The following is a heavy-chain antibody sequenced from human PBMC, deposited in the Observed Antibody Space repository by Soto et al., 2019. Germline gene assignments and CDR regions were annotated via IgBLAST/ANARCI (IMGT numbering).Heavy chain of an antibody. CDR1: GFTFSSYW. CDR3: ARVVVIADFDY. Sequence: EVQLVESGGGLVQPGGSLRLSCAASGFTFSSYWMSWVRQAPGKGLEWVANIKQDGSEKYYVDSVKGRFTISRDNAKNSLYLQMNSLRAEDAAVYYCARVVVIADFDYWGQGTLVTVSS. J-gene: IGHJ4*02. CDR2: IKQDGSEK. V-gene: IGHV3-7*01. D-gene: IGHD2-21*01.